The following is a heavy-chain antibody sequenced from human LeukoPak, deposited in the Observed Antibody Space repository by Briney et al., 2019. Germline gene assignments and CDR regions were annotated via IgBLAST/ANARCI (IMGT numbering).Heavy chain of an antibody. CDR3: ARDGDYSNYRVAFDI. D-gene: IGHD4-11*01. J-gene: IGHJ3*02. V-gene: IGHV3-48*01. CDR2: ISSSSSTI. Sequence: GGALRLSCAASGFTFSSYSMNWVRQAPGKGVEGVSYISSSSSTIYYADSVKGRFTISRDNAKTSLYLQMNSLRAEDTAVYYCARDGDYSNYRVAFDIWGQGTMVTVSS. CDR1: GFTFSSYS.